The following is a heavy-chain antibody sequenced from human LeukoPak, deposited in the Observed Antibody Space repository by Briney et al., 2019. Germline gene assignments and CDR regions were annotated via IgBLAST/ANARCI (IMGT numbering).Heavy chain of an antibody. CDR1: GGSISNYY. CDR3: ARGLPVAGQNYFDY. J-gene: IGHJ4*02. CDR2: IYTSGST. D-gene: IGHD6-19*01. Sequence: PSETLSLTCSVSGGSISNYYGTWIRQPAGKGREWIGRIYTSGSTNYNPSLKSRVTMSVDTSKNQFSLKLSSVTAADTAVYYCARGLPVAGQNYFDYWGQGTLVTVSP. V-gene: IGHV4-4*07.